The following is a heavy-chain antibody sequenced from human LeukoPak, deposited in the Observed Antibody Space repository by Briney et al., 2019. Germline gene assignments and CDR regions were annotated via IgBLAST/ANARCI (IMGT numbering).Heavy chain of an antibody. CDR3: ARRITMVRGVISYFDY. Sequence: HGESLKISCKGSGYSFTSYWIGWVRQMPGKGLEWMGIIYPGDSDTRYSPSFQGQVTIAADKSISTAYLQWSSLKASDTAMYYCARRITMVRGVISYFDYWGQGTLVTVSS. D-gene: IGHD3-10*01. CDR1: GYSFTSYW. V-gene: IGHV5-51*01. CDR2: IYPGDSDT. J-gene: IGHJ4*02.